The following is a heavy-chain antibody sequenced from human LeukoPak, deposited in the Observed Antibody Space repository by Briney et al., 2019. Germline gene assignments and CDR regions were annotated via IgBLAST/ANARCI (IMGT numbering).Heavy chain of an antibody. Sequence: GGSLRLSCAASGFTFSSYGMHWVRQAPGKGLEWVAVISYDGSNKYYADSVRGRFTISRDNSKNTLYLQMNSLRAEDTAVYYCAKALWFGELDDYYYGMDVWGKGTTVTVSS. J-gene: IGHJ6*04. CDR2: ISYDGSNK. D-gene: IGHD3-10*01. V-gene: IGHV3-30*18. CDR3: AKALWFGELDDYYYGMDV. CDR1: GFTFSSYG.